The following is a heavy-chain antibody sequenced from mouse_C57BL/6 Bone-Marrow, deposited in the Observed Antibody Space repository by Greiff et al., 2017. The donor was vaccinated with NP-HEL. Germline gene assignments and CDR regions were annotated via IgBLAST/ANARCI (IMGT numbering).Heavy chain of an antibody. CDR1: GYAFTNYL. J-gene: IGHJ3*01. V-gene: IGHV1-54*01. Sequence: QRVESGAELVRPGTSVKVSCKASGYAFTNYLIEWVKQRPGQGLEWIGVINPGSGGTNYNEKFKGKATLTSDKSSSTAYMQLSSLTSEDSAVYFCARLGRAFAYWGQGTLVTVSA. CDR2: INPGSGGT. CDR3: ARLGRAFAY. D-gene: IGHD4-1*01.